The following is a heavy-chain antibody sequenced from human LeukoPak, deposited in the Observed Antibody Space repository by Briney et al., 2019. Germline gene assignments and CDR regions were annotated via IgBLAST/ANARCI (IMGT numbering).Heavy chain of an antibody. CDR2: INPNSGGT. D-gene: IGHD5-18*01. V-gene: IGHV1-2*02. CDR3: ARGRILRGYSYGRLGLRDYYMDV. Sequence: SVKVSCKASGYTFTGYYMHWVRQAPGQGLEWMGWINPNSGGTNYAQKFQGRVTMTRDTSISTAYMELSRLRSDDTAVYYCARGRILRGYSYGRLGLRDYYMDVWGEGTTVTISS. CDR1: GYTFTGYY. J-gene: IGHJ6*03.